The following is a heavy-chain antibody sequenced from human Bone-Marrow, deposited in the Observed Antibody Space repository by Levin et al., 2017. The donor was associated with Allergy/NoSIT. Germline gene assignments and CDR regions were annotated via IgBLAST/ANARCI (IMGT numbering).Heavy chain of an antibody. CDR2: IYYSGST. D-gene: IGHD3-16*02. CDR3: ASYPPNYYDYGMDV. Sequence: SETLSLTCTVSGGSVSSGSYYWSWIRQPPGKGLEWIGYIYYSGSTNYNPSLKSRVTISVDTSKNQFSLKLSSVTAADTAVYYCASYPPNYYDYGMDVWGQGTTVTVSS. CDR1: GGSVSSGSYY. J-gene: IGHJ6*02. V-gene: IGHV4-61*01.